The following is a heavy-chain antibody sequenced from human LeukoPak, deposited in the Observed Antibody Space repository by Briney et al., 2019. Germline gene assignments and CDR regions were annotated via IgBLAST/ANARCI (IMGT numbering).Heavy chain of an antibody. CDR2: MNPNSGNT. CDR1: GYTFTSYD. D-gene: IGHD5-24*01. V-gene: IGHV1-8*01. CDR3: ARTATIVGNDAFDI. Sequence: ASVKVSCKASGYTFTSYDINWVRQATGQGLEWMGWMNPNSGNTGYAQKFQGRVTMTRDTSISTAYMELSRLRSDDTAVYYCARTATIVGNDAFDIWGQGTMVTVSS. J-gene: IGHJ3*02.